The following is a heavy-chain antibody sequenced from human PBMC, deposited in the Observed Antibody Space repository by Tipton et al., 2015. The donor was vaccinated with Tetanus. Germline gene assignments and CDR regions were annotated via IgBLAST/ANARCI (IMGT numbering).Heavy chain of an antibody. CDR2: IYYSGST. D-gene: IGHD6-19*01. CDR3: AREAKYSSGWLDL. V-gene: IGHV4-59*01. CDR1: GGSISSYY. J-gene: IGHJ2*01. Sequence: GLVKPSETLSLTCTVSGGSISSYYWSWIRQPPGKGLEWIGYIYYSGSTNYNPSLKSRVTISVDTSKNQFSLKLSSVTAADTAVCYCAREAKYSSGWLDLWGRGTLVTVSS.